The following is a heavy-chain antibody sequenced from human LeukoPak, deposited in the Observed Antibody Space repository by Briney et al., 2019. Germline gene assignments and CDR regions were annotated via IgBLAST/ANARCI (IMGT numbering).Heavy chain of an antibody. Sequence: PSETLSLTCTVSGGSISSSSYYWGWIRQPPGKGLEWIGSIYHSGSTYYNPSLKSRVTISVDTSKNQFSLKLSSVTAADTAVYYCARAYSGSYYYYYMDVWGKGTTVTVSS. V-gene: IGHV4-39*07. D-gene: IGHD1-26*01. CDR3: ARAYSGSYYYYYMDV. CDR1: GGSISSSSYY. J-gene: IGHJ6*03. CDR2: IYHSGST.